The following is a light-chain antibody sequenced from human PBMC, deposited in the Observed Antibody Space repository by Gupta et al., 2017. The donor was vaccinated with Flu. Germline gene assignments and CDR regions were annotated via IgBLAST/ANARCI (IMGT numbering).Light chain of an antibody. CDR2: GAS. CDR3: QQKLT. CDR1: QSVSSSY. V-gene: IGKV3-20*01. Sequence: TQSPGTLSLSPGERATLSCRASQSVSSSYLAWYQQKPGQDPRLLIYGASSRATGIPDRFSGSGSGTDFTLTISRLEPEDFAVYYCQQKLTFGGGTKVEIK. J-gene: IGKJ4*01.